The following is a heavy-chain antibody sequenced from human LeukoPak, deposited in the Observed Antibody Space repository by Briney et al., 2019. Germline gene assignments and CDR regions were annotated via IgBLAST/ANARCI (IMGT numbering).Heavy chain of an antibody. CDR3: ATYTQYFGAPGGADY. J-gene: IGHJ4*02. CDR2: INKDGSEK. Sequence: GGSLDLSVAVPKLTFSDYWSGWVGKAPGKGLDWVAAINKDGSEKQYVDSVKGRFTISRDNAKNSVYLQMTSLGAEDTAVYYCATYTQYFGAPGGADYWGLGTLVTVSS. CDR1: KLTFSDYW. D-gene: IGHD3-10*01. V-gene: IGHV3-7*01.